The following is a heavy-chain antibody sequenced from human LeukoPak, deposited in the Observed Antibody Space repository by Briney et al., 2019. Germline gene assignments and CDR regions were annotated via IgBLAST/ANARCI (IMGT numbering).Heavy chain of an antibody. D-gene: IGHD2-8*01. Sequence: SETLSLTCTVSGGSISSYYWSWIRQPPGKGLEWIGYIYYSGSTNYNPSLKSRVTISVDTSKNQFSLKLSSVTAADTAVYYCARVGVRPYYFDYWGQGTLVTVSS. CDR2: IYYSGST. V-gene: IGHV4-59*12. CDR1: GGSISSYY. CDR3: ARVGVRPYYFDY. J-gene: IGHJ4*02.